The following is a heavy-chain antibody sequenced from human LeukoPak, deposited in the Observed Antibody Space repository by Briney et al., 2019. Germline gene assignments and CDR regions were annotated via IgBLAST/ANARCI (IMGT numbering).Heavy chain of an antibody. Sequence: GGSLRFSCAASGFTFSSYAMSWVRQAPGKGLEWVSAISVSGGSTYYADSVKGRFTISRDNTKNTLYLQMNSLRAEDTAVYYCARDFSPWIQAPLDYWGQGTLVTVSS. J-gene: IGHJ4*02. CDR2: ISVSGGST. D-gene: IGHD5-18*01. CDR3: ARDFSPWIQAPLDY. V-gene: IGHV3-23*01. CDR1: GFTFSSYA.